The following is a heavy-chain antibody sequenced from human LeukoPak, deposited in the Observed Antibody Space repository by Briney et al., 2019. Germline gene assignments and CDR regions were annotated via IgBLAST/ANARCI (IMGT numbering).Heavy chain of an antibody. CDR2: IYYSGST. CDR1: GGSISSYY. V-gene: IGHV4-59*08. D-gene: IGHD3-22*01. J-gene: IGHJ2*01. CDR3: ARPTRDNYYDSSGTNAGWYFDL. Sequence: SETLSLTCTVSGGSISSYYWSWIRQPPGKGLEWIGYIYYSGSTNYNPSLKSRVTISVDTSKNQFSLKLSSVTAADTAVYYCARPTRDNYYDSSGTNAGWYFDLWGRGTLVTVSS.